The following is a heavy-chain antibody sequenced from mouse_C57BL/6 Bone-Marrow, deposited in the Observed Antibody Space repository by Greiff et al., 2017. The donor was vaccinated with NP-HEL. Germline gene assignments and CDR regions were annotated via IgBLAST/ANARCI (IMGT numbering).Heavy chain of an antibody. J-gene: IGHJ2*01. CDR3: TRRELGRPLGY. V-gene: IGHV1-15*01. CDR1: GYTFTDYE. D-gene: IGHD4-1*01. Sequence: VQLQQSGAELVRPGASVTLSCKASGYTFTDYEMHWVKQTPVHGLEWIGAIDPETGGTAYNQKFKGKAILTADKSSSTAYMELRSLTSEDSAVYYCTRRELGRPLGYWGQGTTLTVSS. CDR2: IDPETGGT.